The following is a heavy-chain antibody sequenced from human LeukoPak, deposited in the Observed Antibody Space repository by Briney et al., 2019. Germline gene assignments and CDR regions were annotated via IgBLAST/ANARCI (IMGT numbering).Heavy chain of an antibody. CDR3: ARDMRDSSGYWVYYFDY. J-gene: IGHJ4*02. CDR1: GYTFTSYG. Sequence: ASVKVSCKASGYTFTSYGISWVRQAPGQGLEWMGWISAYNGNTNYAQKLQGRVTMTTDTSTSTAYMELRSLRSDDTAVYYCARDMRDSSGYWVYYFDYWGQGTLFTVSS. CDR2: ISAYNGNT. V-gene: IGHV1-18*01. D-gene: IGHD3-22*01.